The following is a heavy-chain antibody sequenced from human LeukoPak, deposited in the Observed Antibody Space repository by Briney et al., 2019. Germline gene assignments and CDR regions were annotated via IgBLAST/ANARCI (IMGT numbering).Heavy chain of an antibody. CDR3: ARTYSSSGFDY. Sequence: SQTLSLTCAVYGGSFSGYYWSWIRQPPGKGLERIGEINHSGSTNYNPSLKSRVTISVDTSKNQFSLKLSSVTAADTAVYYCARTYSSSGFDYWGQGTLVTVSS. J-gene: IGHJ4*02. V-gene: IGHV4-34*01. CDR1: GGSFSGYY. CDR2: INHSGST. D-gene: IGHD6-6*01.